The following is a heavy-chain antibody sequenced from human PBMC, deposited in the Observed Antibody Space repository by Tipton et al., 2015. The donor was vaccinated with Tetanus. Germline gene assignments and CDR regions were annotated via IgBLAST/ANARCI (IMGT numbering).Heavy chain of an antibody. CDR3: AREADCSGGSCFSGDFDN. Sequence: ASGFIFSSYGIHWVRQAPGKGLEWVAVSWYDGTDQYYADSVKGRFTLSRDNSKNTLYLEMNSLRAEDTALYYCAREADCSGGSCFSGDFDNWGQGTQVTVSS. D-gene: IGHD2-15*01. V-gene: IGHV3-33*01. CDR1: GFIFSSYG. CDR2: SWYDGTDQ. J-gene: IGHJ4*02.